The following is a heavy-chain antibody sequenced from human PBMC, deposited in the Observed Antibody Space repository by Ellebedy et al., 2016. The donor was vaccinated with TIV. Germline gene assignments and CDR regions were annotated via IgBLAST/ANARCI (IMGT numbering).Heavy chain of an antibody. CDR3: ARGGELSLGADY. Sequence: GESLKISCAASGFTFSSYAMSWVRQAPGKGLEWVSAISGSGGSTYYADSVKGRFTISRDNSKNTLYLQMNSLRAEDTAVYYCARGGELSLGADYWGQGTLVTVSS. CDR1: GFTFSSYA. D-gene: IGHD3-16*02. J-gene: IGHJ4*02. CDR2: ISGSGGST. V-gene: IGHV3-23*01.